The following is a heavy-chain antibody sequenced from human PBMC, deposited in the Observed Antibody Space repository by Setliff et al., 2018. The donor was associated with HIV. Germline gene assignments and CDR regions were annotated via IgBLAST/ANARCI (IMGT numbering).Heavy chain of an antibody. D-gene: IGHD3-3*01. V-gene: IGHV3-23*01. Sequence: GSLRLSCAASGFSFRSFAVSWVRQAPGKGLEWVSVISGSGDITYYREYVKGRFTVSRDNSNNTVYLQMNRLRDEDTAMYYCVRGVQSPPHYSYYYMDVWGEGTMVTVSS. J-gene: IGHJ6*03. CDR1: GFSFRSFA. CDR3: VRGVQSPPHYSYYYMDV. CDR2: ISGSGDIT.